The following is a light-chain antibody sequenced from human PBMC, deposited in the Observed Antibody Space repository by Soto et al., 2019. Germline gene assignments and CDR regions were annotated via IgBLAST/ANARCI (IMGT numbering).Light chain of an antibody. CDR3: SSYTRSSTHV. J-gene: IGLJ1*01. V-gene: IGLV2-14*01. CDR2: KVS. CDR1: SSDVGNYNY. Sequence: QSVLTQPASVSGSPGQSITISCTGTSSDVGNYNYVSWYQQHPGKAPKLMIYKVSNRPSGVSNRFSGSKSGNTASLTISGLQAEDEADYYCSSYTRSSTHVFGTGTKLTVL.